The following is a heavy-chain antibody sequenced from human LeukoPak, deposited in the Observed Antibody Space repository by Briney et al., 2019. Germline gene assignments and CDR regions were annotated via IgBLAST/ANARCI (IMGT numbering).Heavy chain of an antibody. J-gene: IGHJ5*02. D-gene: IGHD2-2*01. CDR1: GGSISSSSYY. V-gene: IGHV4-39*07. Sequence: PSETLSLTCTVSGGSISSSSYYWGWVRQPPGKGLEWIGSIYYSGSTYYNPSLKSRVTISVDTSKNQFSLKLSSVPAADTAVYYCARVGSIYCSSTSCHNWFDPWGQGTLVTVSS. CDR3: ARVGSIYCSSTSCHNWFDP. CDR2: IYYSGST.